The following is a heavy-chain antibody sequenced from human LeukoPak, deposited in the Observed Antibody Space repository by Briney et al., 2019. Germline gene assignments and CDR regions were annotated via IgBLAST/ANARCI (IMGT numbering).Heavy chain of an antibody. CDR2: ISSSGSTI. CDR3: AGVSPWGFFDY. Sequence: GGSLRLSCAASGFTFSDYYMSWIRQAPGKGLEWVSYISSSGSTIYYADSVKGRFTISRDNAKNSLYLQMNSLRAEDTAVYYCAGVSPWGFFDYWGQGTLVTVSS. CDR1: GFTFSDYY. J-gene: IGHJ4*02. V-gene: IGHV3-11*01. D-gene: IGHD7-27*01.